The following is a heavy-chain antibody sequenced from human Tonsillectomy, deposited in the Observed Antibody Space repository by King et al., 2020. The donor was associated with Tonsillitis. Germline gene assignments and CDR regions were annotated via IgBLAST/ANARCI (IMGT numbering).Heavy chain of an antibody. V-gene: IGHV3-30*18. J-gene: IGHJ4*02. CDR2: ISYDGSYK. D-gene: IGHD6-19*01. CDR3: AKDAISSGWYYFDY. CDR1: GFTFRSYG. Sequence: VQLVESGGGVVQPGRSLRLSCASSGFTFRSYGMHWVRQAPGKGLEWVAVISYDGSYKSYADSVKGRFTISRDNSKSTLYLQMNSLRGEDTAVYYCAKDAISSGWYYFDYWGQGTLVTVSS.